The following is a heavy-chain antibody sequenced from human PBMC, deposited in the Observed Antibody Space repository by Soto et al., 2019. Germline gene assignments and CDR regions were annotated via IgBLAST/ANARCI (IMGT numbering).Heavy chain of an antibody. J-gene: IGHJ6*01. Sequence: GGSXRLAGAAVVFTFRNYSSILVGHALGKGLGSVSTISGSCGRGYYADSVKGRFAISRYNSQNTLYLQMNSLRAEDTALYYCGRLRKEGFSEWLIGRGIEVWGPGTTV. CDR3: GRLRKEGFSEWLIGRGIEV. D-gene: IGHD3-3*01. CDR2: ISGSCGRG. CDR1: VFTFRNYS. V-gene: IGHV3-23*01.